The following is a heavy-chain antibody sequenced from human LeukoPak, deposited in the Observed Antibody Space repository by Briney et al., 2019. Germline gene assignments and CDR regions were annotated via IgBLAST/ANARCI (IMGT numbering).Heavy chain of an antibody. CDR1: GGSISSYY. Sequence: PSETLSLTGTVSGGSISSYYWSWIRQPPGKGLEWIGYIYYSGSTNYNPALKSRVTISVDTSTNQFSRKLSSVSAADTSVYYCAREQRGGAFDIWGQGTMVTVSS. CDR3: AREQRGGAFDI. D-gene: IGHD5-24*01. CDR2: IYYSGST. V-gene: IGHV4-59*01. J-gene: IGHJ3*02.